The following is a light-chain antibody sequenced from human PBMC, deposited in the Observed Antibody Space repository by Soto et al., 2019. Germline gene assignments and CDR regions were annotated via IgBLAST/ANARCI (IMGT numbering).Light chain of an antibody. CDR1: HIRSKS. Sequence: SYYLTHPPPVSVAPGQRARITGGGAHIRSKSVHRYQQKQGQDALLVLYDESDRPAGIPERVSGCNSGNTATLTLSRGGAGDEADYYCQMWDTSSDHPGVFGGGTKVTVL. J-gene: IGLJ3*02. CDR2: DES. V-gene: IGLV3-21*02. CDR3: QMWDTSSDHPGV.